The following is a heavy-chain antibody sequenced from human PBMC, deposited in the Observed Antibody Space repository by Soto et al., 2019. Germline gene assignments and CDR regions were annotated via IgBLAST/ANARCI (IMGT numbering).Heavy chain of an antibody. D-gene: IGHD2-15*01. CDR3: AKIYCSGGSCRRVYFDY. CDR2: ISGSGGST. V-gene: IGHV3-23*01. Sequence: GGSLRLSCAAPGFTFSSYAMSWVRQAPGKGLEWVSAISGSGGSTYYADSVKGRFTISRDNSKNTLYLQMNSLRAEDTAVYYCAKIYCSGGSCRRVYFDYWGQGTLVTVSS. CDR1: GFTFSSYA. J-gene: IGHJ4*02.